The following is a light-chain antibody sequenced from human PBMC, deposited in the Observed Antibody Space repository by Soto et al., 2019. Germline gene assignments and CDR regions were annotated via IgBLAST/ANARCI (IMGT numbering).Light chain of an antibody. Sequence: DIQMTHSPSSLSASVGDRVTITCRASQAIHSYLNWYQQKPGKAPNLLIFATSTLQSGVPSRFSGSGSGTDFTLTISGLQPEDFAIYYCQMRETFGPGTKVDIK. CDR3: QMRET. V-gene: IGKV1-39*01. CDR2: ATS. CDR1: QAIHSY. J-gene: IGKJ3*01.